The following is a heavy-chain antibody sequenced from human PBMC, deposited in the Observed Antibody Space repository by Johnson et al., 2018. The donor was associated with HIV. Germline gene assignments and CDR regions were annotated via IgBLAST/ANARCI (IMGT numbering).Heavy chain of an antibody. CDR2: ISYDGSNK. J-gene: IGHJ3*02. V-gene: IGHV3-30*14. CDR1: GFTFSSYA. D-gene: IGHD3-10*01. Sequence: QVQLVESGGGVVQPGRSLRLSCAASGFTFSSYAMHWVRQAPGKGLEWVAVISYDGSNKYYADSVKGRFTIPRDNSKNTLYLQMNSLRAEDTAVYYCARDRGGDDAFDIWGQGTMVTVSS. CDR3: ARDRGGDDAFDI.